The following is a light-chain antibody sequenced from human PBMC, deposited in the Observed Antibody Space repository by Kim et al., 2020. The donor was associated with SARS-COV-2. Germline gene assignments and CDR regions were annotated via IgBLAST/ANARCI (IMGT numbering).Light chain of an antibody. CDR2: AAS. CDR1: QSISSY. CDR3: QQGYRTHRT. Sequence: DIQMTQSPSSLSASVGDRVTITCRTSQSISSYLHWYQQKPGKSPKFLIYAASNLQSGVPSRVSGGGSGTDFTLSITSLQPQKFSKYNSQQGYRTHRTFGQGTKV. V-gene: IGKV1-39*01. J-gene: IGKJ1*01.